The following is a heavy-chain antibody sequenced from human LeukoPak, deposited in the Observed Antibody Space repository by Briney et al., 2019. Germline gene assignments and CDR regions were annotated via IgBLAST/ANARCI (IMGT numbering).Heavy chain of an antibody. D-gene: IGHD3-22*01. CDR3: ARVSSGSWAGGRPEYFQH. CDR2: IYYSGST. V-gene: IGHV4-39*07. J-gene: IGHJ1*01. CDR1: GDSFTSVTDY. Sequence: SETLSLTCTVSGDSFTSVTDYWAWIRQPPGKGLEWIGSIYYSGSTYYNPSLKSRVTISVDTSKNQFSLKLSAVTAADTAVYYCARVSSGSWAGGRPEYFQHWGQGTLVTVSS.